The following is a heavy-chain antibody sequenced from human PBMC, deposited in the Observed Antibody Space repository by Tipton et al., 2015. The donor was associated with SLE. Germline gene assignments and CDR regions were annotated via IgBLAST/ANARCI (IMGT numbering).Heavy chain of an antibody. V-gene: IGHV3-13*01. D-gene: IGHD2-2*01. CDR3: AKGKKSSKWTKEH. CDR2: IGTTGDT. Sequence: GSLRLSCAASGIIFRNSDMHWVRQTPGKGLEWVSAIGTTGDTYHPDSVKGRFTVSRENAKNTLYLQMNSLRAEDTAIYFCAKGKKSSKWTKEHWGPGTLVTVSS. J-gene: IGHJ4*02. CDR1: GIIFRNSD.